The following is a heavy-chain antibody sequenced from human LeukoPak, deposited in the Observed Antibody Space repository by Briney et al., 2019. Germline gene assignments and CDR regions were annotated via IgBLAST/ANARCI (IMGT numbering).Heavy chain of an antibody. D-gene: IGHD5-18*01. CDR1: GYTFTGYY. CDR3: ARGRAARLPYFDY. J-gene: IGHJ4*02. CDR2: INPNSGGT. V-gene: IGHV1-2*02. Sequence: GASVKVSCKASGYTFTGYYMHWVRQAPGQGLEWMGWINPNSGGTNYVQKFQGRVTMTRDTSISTAYMELSRLRSDDTAVYYCARGRAARLPYFDYWGQGTLVTVSS.